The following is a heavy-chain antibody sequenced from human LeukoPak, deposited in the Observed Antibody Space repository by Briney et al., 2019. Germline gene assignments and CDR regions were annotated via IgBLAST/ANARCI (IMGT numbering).Heavy chain of an antibody. V-gene: IGHV4-39*01. D-gene: IGHD3-22*01. J-gene: IGHJ3*01. CDR2: ISYSGST. CDR1: GGSISSSNYY. Sequence: SETLSLTCTVSGGSISSSNYYWGWIRQPPGKGLEWIGSISYSGSTYYNPPLKSRVTISVDTSKNQFSLKLSSVTAADTAVYYCARHDYFDSGDTFDVWGQGTMVTVSS. CDR3: ARHDYFDSGDTFDV.